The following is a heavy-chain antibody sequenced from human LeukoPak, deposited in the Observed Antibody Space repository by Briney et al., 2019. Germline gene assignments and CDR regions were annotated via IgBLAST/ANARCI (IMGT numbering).Heavy chain of an antibody. CDR1: GVSINNYY. CDR2: IHYTGTT. V-gene: IGHV4-59*01. Sequence: SETLSLTCTVSGVSINNYYWTWIRQPPGKGLEWIGCIHYTGTTDYNPSLKSRVTISVDTSRNHFSLKLSSVTAADTAVYYCARGHFGIDVWGQGTTVTVSS. CDR3: ARGHFGIDV. J-gene: IGHJ6*02.